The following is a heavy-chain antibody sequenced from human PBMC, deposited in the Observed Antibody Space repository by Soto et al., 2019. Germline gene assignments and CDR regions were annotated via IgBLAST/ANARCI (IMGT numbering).Heavy chain of an antibody. CDR3: ATGGRKFQRMPYYT. V-gene: IGHV1-2*07. CDR1: GYTFTDYY. Sequence: QVQLVQSGAEVKKPGASVYVSCKASGYTFTDYYLHLVRQAPGHGLELMGWINPNVGGTNYARKIQGRVTMTKYTSSSTVYIELNRLRPNDTAIYYCATGGRKFQRMPYYTWGQGTLVTVSS. CDR2: INPNVGGT. D-gene: IGHD3-10*01. J-gene: IGHJ5*02.